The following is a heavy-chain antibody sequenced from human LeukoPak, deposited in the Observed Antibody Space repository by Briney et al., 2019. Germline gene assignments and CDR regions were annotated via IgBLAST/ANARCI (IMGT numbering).Heavy chain of an antibody. V-gene: IGHV4-34*01. D-gene: IGHD3-16*01. CDR2: INHSGST. CDR1: GGSFSDYY. CDR3: ARGVPLGGCSVQQLVWGSYYYMDV. J-gene: IGHJ6*03. Sequence: KTSETLSLTCAVYGGSFSDYYWTWIRQPPGKGLEWIGEINHSGSTNYNPSLKSRVTISVDTSKNQFSLKLSSVTAVDTAVYYCARGVPLGGCSVQQLVWGSYYYMDVWGSGTTVTVSS.